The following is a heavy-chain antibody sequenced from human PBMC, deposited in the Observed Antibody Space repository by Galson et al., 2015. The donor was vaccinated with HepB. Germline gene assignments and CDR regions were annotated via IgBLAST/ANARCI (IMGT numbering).Heavy chain of an antibody. J-gene: IGHJ4*02. CDR2: IFPGDSDT. V-gene: IGHV5-51*01. CDR1: GSSFTSNW. D-gene: IGHD3-22*01. CDR3: ARLGSRGYDY. Sequence: QSGAEVKKPGQSLKISCKGYGSSFTSNWIAWVRQMPGKGLEWMGIIFPGDSDTTYSPSFQGQVTISADKSSSTAYLQWSSLKASDSATYYCARLGSRGYDYWGQGTPVTVSS.